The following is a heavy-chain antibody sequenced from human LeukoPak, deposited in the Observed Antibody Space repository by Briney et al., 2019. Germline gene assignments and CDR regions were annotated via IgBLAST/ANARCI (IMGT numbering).Heavy chain of an antibody. Sequence: GGSLRLSCSASGFTFSSYAMHWVRQAPGKGLEWVSVIYSGGSTYYADSVKGRFTISRDNSKNTLYPQMNSLRAEDTAVYYCARTLGYWGQGTLVTVSS. J-gene: IGHJ4*02. CDR3: ARTLGY. D-gene: IGHD7-27*01. V-gene: IGHV3-53*01. CDR2: IYSGGST. CDR1: GFTFSSYA.